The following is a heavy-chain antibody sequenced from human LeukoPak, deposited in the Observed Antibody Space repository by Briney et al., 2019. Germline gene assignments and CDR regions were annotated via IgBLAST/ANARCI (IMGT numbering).Heavy chain of an antibody. CDR1: GGSISSYY. D-gene: IGHD2-15*01. Sequence: SETLSLTCTVSGGSISSYYWSWIRQPAGKGLEWIGRIYTSGSTNYNPSLKSRVTTSVGTSKNQFSLKLSSVTAADAAVYYCARERMSLLDYWGQGTLVTVSS. CDR2: IYTSGST. J-gene: IGHJ4*02. CDR3: ARERMSLLDY. V-gene: IGHV4-4*07.